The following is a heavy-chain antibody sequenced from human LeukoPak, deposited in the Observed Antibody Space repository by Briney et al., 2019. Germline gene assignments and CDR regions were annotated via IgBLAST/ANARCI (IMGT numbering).Heavy chain of an antibody. CDR3: AREASLTAMDEFDY. Sequence: GGSLRLPCAASGFTFSSYSMNWVRQAPGKGLEWVSYISSSSSTIYYADSVKGRFTISRDNAKNSLYLQMNSLRAEDTAVYYCAREASLTAMDEFDYWGQGTLVTVSS. CDR2: ISSSSSTI. J-gene: IGHJ4*02. CDR1: GFTFSSYS. V-gene: IGHV3-48*01. D-gene: IGHD5-18*01.